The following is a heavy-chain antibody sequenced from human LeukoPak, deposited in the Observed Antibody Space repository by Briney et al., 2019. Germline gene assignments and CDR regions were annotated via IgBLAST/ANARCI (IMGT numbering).Heavy chain of an antibody. CDR2: INPNSGGT. CDR3: ARGYDSSGYYYY. V-gene: IGHV1-2*06. J-gene: IGHJ4*02. Sequence: AASVKVSCKAPGYTFTGYYMHWVRQAPGQGLEWMGRINPNSGGTNYAQKFQGRVTMTRDTSISTAYMELSRLRSDDTAVYYYARGYDSSGYYYYWGQGTLVTVSS. D-gene: IGHD3-22*01. CDR1: GYTFTGYY.